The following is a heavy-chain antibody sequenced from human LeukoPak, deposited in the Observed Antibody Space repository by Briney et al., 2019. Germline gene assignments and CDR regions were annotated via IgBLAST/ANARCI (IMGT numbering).Heavy chain of an antibody. Sequence: GGSLRLSCAASGFTFSDYYMSWIRQAPGKGLEWVSYISSSGSTIYYADSVKGRFTISRDNAKNSLYLQMNSLRAEDTAVYYWGRGWGDIVVGPAAIRGRYFDYWGQGTLVTVSS. CDR1: GFTFSDYY. J-gene: IGHJ4*02. CDR3: GRGWGDIVVGPAAIRGRYFDY. V-gene: IGHV3-11*01. D-gene: IGHD2-2*02. CDR2: ISSSGSTI.